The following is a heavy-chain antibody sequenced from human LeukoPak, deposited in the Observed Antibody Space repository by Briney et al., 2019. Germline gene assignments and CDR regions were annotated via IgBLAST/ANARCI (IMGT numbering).Heavy chain of an antibody. CDR3: AREGEYGSGSYMFDY. CDR1: GYTFTSYA. J-gene: IGHJ4*02. D-gene: IGHD3-10*01. Sequence: ASVTVSCKASGYTFTSYAMHWERQAPGQRLEWMGWINAGNGNTKYSQKFQGRVTITRDTSASTAYMELSSLRSEDTAVYYCAREGEYGSGSYMFDYWGQGTLVTVSS. CDR2: INAGNGNT. V-gene: IGHV1-3*01.